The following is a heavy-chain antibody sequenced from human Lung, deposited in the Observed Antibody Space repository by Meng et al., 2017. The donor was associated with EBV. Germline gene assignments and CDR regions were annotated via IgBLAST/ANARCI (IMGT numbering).Heavy chain of an antibody. CDR1: GYTFINYA. Sequence: QVQLVQSGSELKKLGASVKVSCKASGYTFINYAINWVRQAPGQGLEWMGWINTHTGNPTYGQGFTGRFVLSSDTSVSTANLQISSLKAEDTAVYYCARGGPYPDSSGFHWYFDLWGRGTLVTVSS. CDR3: ARGGPYPDSSGFHWYFDL. CDR2: INTHTGNP. J-gene: IGHJ2*01. V-gene: IGHV7-4-1*02. D-gene: IGHD3-22*01.